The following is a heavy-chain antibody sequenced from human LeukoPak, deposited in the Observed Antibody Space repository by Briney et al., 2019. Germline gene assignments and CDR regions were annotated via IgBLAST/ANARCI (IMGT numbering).Heavy chain of an antibody. Sequence: GGSLRLSCAASGFTFDAYAMHWVRQAPGKGLEWVSLISWDGGSTYYADSVKGRFTISRDNSKNSLYLQMNGLRAEDTALYYCAKGGYCSSATCYHYMDVWGKGTTVTVSS. CDR3: AKGGYCSSATCYHYMDV. V-gene: IGHV3-43D*03. D-gene: IGHD2-2*01. CDR2: ISWDGGST. J-gene: IGHJ6*03. CDR1: GFTFDAYA.